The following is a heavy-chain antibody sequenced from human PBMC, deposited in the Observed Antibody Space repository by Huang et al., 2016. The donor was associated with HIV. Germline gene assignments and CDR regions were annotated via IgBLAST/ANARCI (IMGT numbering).Heavy chain of an antibody. D-gene: IGHD2-2*01. V-gene: IGHV4-59*11. Sequence: QVQLQESGPGQVKPSATLSLTCTVSGSSISSHYWSWIRQPPGKGLEWIGTIFYSGTTKYNPSLKSRVTISIDMSKNQFSLKLSSVTAADTAVYFCARDRLVPAAITNYYYHMDVWGKGTTVTVSS. J-gene: IGHJ6*03. CDR2: IFYSGTT. CDR3: ARDRLVPAAITNYYYHMDV. CDR1: GSSISSHY.